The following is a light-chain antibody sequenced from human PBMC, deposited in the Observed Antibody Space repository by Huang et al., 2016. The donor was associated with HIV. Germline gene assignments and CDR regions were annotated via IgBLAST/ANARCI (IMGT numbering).Light chain of an antibody. V-gene: IGKV1D-16*01. CDR1: QGISSW. J-gene: IGKJ4*01. CDR3: QQYNSYPLT. Sequence: DIQMTQSPSSLSASVGDRVTITCRASQGISSWLAWYQQKSDKAPKPLIYAASSLQSGVPSRFSGIGAGTDFTLTINNLQPEDFATYYCQQYNSYPLTFGGGTRVEIQ. CDR2: AAS.